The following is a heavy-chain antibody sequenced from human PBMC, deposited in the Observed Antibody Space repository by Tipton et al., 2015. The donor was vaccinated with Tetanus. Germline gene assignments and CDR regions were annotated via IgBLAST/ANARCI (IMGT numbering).Heavy chain of an antibody. D-gene: IGHD3-3*01. V-gene: IGHV4-61*01. Sequence: TLSLTCTVSGASVRSGWHYWSWIRQPPGKGLEWIGYISDGGRPNYNPSLKSRLTISVDTSKNQFSLTLNSVTAADTAFYYCARGNNDFPKKGPFDYWGQGTQVIVSS. CDR3: ARGNNDFPKKGPFDY. CDR1: GASVRSGWHY. J-gene: IGHJ4*02. CDR2: ISDGGRP.